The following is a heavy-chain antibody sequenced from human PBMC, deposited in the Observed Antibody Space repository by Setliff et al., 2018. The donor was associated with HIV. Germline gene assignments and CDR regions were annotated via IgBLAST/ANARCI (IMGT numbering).Heavy chain of an antibody. D-gene: IGHD3-3*01. Sequence: ASVKVSCKASGYTFTDYGVFWVRQAPGQGLEWMGWISAYNGNTNYAQKFQGRVSMTTDTSTSTAYMELRTLRSDDTAVYYCARDSSDNFWSAYYNIGGVASDIWGQGTMVTVS. CDR1: GYTFTDYG. CDR2: ISAYNGNT. CDR3: ARDSSDNFWSAYYNIGGVASDI. V-gene: IGHV1-18*01. J-gene: IGHJ3*02.